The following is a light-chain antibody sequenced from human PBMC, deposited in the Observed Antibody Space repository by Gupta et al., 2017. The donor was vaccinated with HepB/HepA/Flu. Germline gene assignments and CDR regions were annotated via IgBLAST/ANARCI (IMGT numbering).Light chain of an antibody. J-gene: IGLJ2*01. V-gene: IGLV2-23*02. CDR2: EVS. CDR3: WSYAGGNTFVL. CDR1: SSDVGSYNL. Sequence: QSALTQPASVSGFPGQLITISCNGTSSDVGSYNLVSWYQQHPGKAPKVMIYEVSKRPSGVSNRFSGSKSANAASLTISGLQAEDEADYYCWSYAGGNTFVLFGGGTKLTVL.